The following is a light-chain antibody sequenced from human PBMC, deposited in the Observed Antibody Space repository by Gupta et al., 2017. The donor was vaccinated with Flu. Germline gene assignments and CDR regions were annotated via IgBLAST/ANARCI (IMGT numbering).Light chain of an antibody. Sequence: IALTQSPATLSLSPGERATLSCRASQSVGTYLAWYQQKTGQTPRLLIYDASNRATGIPARFSGSGSGTDFTLTISSLEPEDFAVYYCQKRSNWPPYTFGQGTKLEI. CDR2: DAS. CDR3: QKRSNWPPYT. J-gene: IGKJ2*01. V-gene: IGKV3-11*01. CDR1: QSVGTY.